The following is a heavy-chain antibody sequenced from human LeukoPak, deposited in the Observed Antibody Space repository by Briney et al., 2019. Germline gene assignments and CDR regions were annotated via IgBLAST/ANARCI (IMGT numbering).Heavy chain of an antibody. CDR3: ARQVSYSGSYHYYFDY. Sequence: PSETPSLTCTVSGGSISSYYWSWIRQPPGKGLEWIGYIYYSGSTNYNPSLKSRVTISVDTSKNQFSLKLSSVTAADTAVYYCARQVSYSGSYHYYFDYWGQGTLVTVSS. CDR1: GGSISSYY. V-gene: IGHV4-59*01. D-gene: IGHD1-26*01. CDR2: IYYSGST. J-gene: IGHJ4*02.